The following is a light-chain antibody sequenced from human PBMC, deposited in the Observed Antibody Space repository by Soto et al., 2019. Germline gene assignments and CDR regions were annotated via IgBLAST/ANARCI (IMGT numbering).Light chain of an antibody. V-gene: IGKV3-20*01. CDR1: QSFTTSQ. CDR3: QQYSSSPRS. Sequence: EIVLTQSPGTLSLSPGERATLFCRASQSFTTSQLAWYQQRPGQAPRVLIFGASRRATGIPDRFSGSGSGTYFTLTISSLETEDSPVYYCQQYSSSPRSFGQGPMVYIK. CDR2: GAS. J-gene: IGKJ1*01.